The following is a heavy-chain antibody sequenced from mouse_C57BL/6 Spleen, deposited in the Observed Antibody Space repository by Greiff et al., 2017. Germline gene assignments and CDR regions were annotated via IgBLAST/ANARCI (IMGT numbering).Heavy chain of an antibody. V-gene: IGHV14-4*01. CDR3: TTGLRQGFDY. CDR1: GFNIKDDY. J-gene: IGHJ2*01. D-gene: IGHD2-4*01. CDR2: IDPENGDT. Sequence: EVQLQESGAELVRPGASVKLSCTASGFNIKDDYMHWVKQRPEQGLEWIGWIDPENGDTEYASKFQGKATITADTSSNTAYLQLSSLTSEDTAVYYCTTGLRQGFDYGGQGTTLTVSS.